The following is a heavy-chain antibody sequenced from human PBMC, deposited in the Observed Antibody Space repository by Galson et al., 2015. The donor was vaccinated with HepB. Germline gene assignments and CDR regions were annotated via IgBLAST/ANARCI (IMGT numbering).Heavy chain of an antibody. J-gene: IGHJ6*02. CDR2: ISNDGSNQ. CDR3: ARGIPRTTDYISKHYYYGLDA. D-gene: IGHD4-11*01. Sequence: ALRLSCAASGFTFGNHAMHWVRQAPGTGLKWVAVISNDGSNQFYGDSVQGRFSISRDNSRNTLYLQMNSLKSGDAAVYYCARGIPRTTDYISKHYYYGLDAWGQGTTVTVSS. CDR1: GFTFGNHA. V-gene: IGHV3-30*04.